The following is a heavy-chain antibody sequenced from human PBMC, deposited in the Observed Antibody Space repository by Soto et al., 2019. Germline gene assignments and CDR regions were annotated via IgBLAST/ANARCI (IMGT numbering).Heavy chain of an antibody. J-gene: IGHJ4*02. CDR2: IYHSGST. CDR3: ARGGVDYFDSSGYYFSPYYFDY. V-gene: IGHV4-30-2*01. Sequence: QLQLQESGSGLVKPSQTLSLTCAVSGGSISSGGYSWSWIRQPPGKGLEWIGYIYHSGSTYYNPSRRRRVTRSRDRSKNQFTLKLSSVTAADTAVYYCARGGVDYFDSSGYYFSPYYFDYWGQGTLVTVSS. D-gene: IGHD3-22*01. CDR1: GGSISSGGYS.